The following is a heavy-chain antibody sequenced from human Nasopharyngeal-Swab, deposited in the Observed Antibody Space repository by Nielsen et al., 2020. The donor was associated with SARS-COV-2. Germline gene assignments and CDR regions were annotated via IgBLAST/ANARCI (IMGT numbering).Heavy chain of an antibody. D-gene: IGHD6-13*01. CDR1: GYNFNNYW. CDR3: ARLAISGYANSWFDY. Sequence: GESLKISCKGSGYNFNNYWIGWVRQMPGTGLEWMAIIYPGDSDTKYSRSFQGQVTISADKAFSTAYLQWSSLKPSDTAMYYCARLAISGYANSWFDYWAQGTLVTVSS. CDR2: IYPGDSDT. J-gene: IGHJ4*02. V-gene: IGHV5-51*01.